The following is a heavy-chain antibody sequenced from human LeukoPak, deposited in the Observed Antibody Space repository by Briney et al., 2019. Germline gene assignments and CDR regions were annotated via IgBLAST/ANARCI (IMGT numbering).Heavy chain of an antibody. D-gene: IGHD5-12*01. V-gene: IGHV4-59*12. Sequence: SETLSLTCSVSGGSMNSYFWSWIRQTPGKGLEWIGYIYHSGSTTYNPSLESRVTISVDTSKNQFSLKLSSVTAADTAVYYCARRGQYSGYDLDAFDIWGQGTMVTVSS. J-gene: IGHJ3*02. CDR1: GGSMNSYF. CDR3: ARRGQYSGYDLDAFDI. CDR2: IYHSGST.